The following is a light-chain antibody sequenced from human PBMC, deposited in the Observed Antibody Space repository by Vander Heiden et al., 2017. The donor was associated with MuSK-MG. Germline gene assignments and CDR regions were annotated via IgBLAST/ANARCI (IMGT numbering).Light chain of an antibody. Sequence: DVQLTQTPSSLSASVGDRVTITCRASQSINNYLNWDQQKPGKAPKFLIYAASSLKSGVASRFSGSGSGIDFTLTIISQQPEDFAIYYGQHSYSTPSRTFGQGTKLEIK. CDR1: QSINNY. J-gene: IGKJ2*01. CDR3: QHSYSTPSRT. V-gene: IGKV1-39*01. CDR2: AAS.